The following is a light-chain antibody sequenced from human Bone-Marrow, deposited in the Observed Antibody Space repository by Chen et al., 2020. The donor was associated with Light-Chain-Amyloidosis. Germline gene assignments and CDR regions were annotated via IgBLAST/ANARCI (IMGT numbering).Light chain of an antibody. CDR2: DSD. CDR1: NSNIASNY. CDR3: EAWDSSLSAVV. J-gene: IGLJ2*01. Sequence: FPPPPSVSAAPGQEVTISRSGSNSNIASNYVSWSQHLPGTAPKLLIYDSDNRPSGIPDRFSGSKSGTSATLGITGLQTGDEADYYCEAWDSSLSAVVFGGGTKLTVL. V-gene: IGLV1-51*01.